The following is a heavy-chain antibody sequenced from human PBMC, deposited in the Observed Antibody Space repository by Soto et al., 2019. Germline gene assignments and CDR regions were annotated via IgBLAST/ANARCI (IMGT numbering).Heavy chain of an antibody. CDR1: GGTFSSYA. V-gene: IGHV1-69*01. Sequence: SVKVSCKASGGTFSSYAISWVRQAPVQGLEWMGGIIPIFGTANYAQKFQGRVTITADESTSTAYMELSSLRSEDTAVYYCASNVAVSAAYYYYYGMDVWGQGTTVTVSS. CDR2: IIPIFGTA. CDR3: ASNVAVSAAYYYYYGMDV. D-gene: IGHD2-2*01. J-gene: IGHJ6*02.